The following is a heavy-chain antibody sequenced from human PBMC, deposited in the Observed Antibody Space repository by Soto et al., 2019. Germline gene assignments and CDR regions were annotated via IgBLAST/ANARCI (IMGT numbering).Heavy chain of an antibody. D-gene: IGHD1-26*01. J-gene: IGHJ6*02. CDR1: GFAFTRYS. CDR2: ISITTNYI. Sequence: NPGGSLRLSCAASGFAFTRYSMNLVRQSPGKGLEWVSSISITTNYIYYGDSMKGRFTIARDNGKNSVYLQMSSLRAEDTATYYCARERGGVSGADVWGQGTRVTVSS. V-gene: IGHV3-21*01. CDR3: ARERGGVSGADV.